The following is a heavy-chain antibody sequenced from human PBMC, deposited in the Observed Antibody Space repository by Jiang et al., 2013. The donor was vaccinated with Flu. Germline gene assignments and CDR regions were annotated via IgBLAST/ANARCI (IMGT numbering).Heavy chain of an antibody. CDR3: AISSTPYYYDSSGYYGLFDY. CDR2: MNPNSGNT. J-gene: IGHJ4*02. V-gene: IGHV1-8*01. Sequence: TTYTINWVRQATGQGLEWMGWMNPNSGNTGYAQKFQGRVTMTRNTSISTAYMELSSLRSEDTAVYYCAISSTPYYYDSSGYYGLFDYWGQGTLVTVSS. D-gene: IGHD3-22*01. CDR1: TTYT.